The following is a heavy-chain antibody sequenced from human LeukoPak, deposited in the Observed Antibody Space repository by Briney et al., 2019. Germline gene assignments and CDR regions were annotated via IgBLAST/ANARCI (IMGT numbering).Heavy chain of an antibody. CDR3: ARGYCSNTSCYFAPESFDY. Sequence: ASVKVSCKASGYTFTGYYMHWVRQAPGQGLEWMGWINPNSGGTNYAQKFQGRVTMTRDTSISTAYMELSRLRSDDTAVYFCARGYCSNTSCYFAPESFDYWGQGTLVTVSS. V-gene: IGHV1-2*02. D-gene: IGHD2-2*01. J-gene: IGHJ4*02. CDR1: GYTFTGYY. CDR2: INPNSGGT.